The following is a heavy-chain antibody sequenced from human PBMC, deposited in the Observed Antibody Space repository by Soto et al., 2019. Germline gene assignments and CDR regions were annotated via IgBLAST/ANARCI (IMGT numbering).Heavy chain of an antibody. V-gene: IGHV3-15*01. CDR2: IKRKSDGETT. CDR1: GFTFSHVW. CDR3: ATEGQMRSFSDWADFFEY. D-gene: IGHD3-9*01. J-gene: IGHJ4*02. Sequence: ESGGGLLGPGGSLRLSCAASGFTFSHVWMTWVRQAPGKGLEWVARIKRKSDGETTDYAAAVKGSFTISRDDSKNTLYIQISSLNTEDTGVHSCATEGQMRSFSDWADFFEYWGQGTLVTVSS.